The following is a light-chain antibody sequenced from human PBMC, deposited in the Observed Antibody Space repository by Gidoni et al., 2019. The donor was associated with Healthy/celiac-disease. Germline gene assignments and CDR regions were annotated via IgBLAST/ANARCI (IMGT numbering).Light chain of an antibody. V-gene: IGLV3-1*01. J-gene: IGLJ2*01. CDR1: TLGDKY. CDR2: QDS. Sequence: SSELTQPPSVSVSPGQTASITCSGDTLGDKYACWYQQKPGQSPVLVLYQDSKRPSGIPERFSGSNSGNTATLTISGTQAMDDADYYCQAWDSSTGVVFGGGTKLTVL. CDR3: QAWDSSTGVV.